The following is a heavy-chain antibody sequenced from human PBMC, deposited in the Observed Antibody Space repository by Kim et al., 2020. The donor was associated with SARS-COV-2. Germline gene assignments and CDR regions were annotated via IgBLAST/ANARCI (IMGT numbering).Heavy chain of an antibody. CDR1: GFTFSSYS. Sequence: GGSLRLSCAASGFTFSSYSMYWVRQAPGKGLEWVSSISSSSSYIYYADSVKGRFTISRDNAKNSLYLQMNSLRAEDTAVYYCARAYSSGWTYFDYWGQGTLVTISS. D-gene: IGHD6-19*01. V-gene: IGHV3-21*01. J-gene: IGHJ4*02. CDR2: ISSSSSYI. CDR3: ARAYSSGWTYFDY.